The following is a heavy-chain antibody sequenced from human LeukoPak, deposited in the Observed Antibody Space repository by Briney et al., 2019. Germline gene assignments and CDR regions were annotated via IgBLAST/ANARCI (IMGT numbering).Heavy chain of an antibody. CDR3: ATDRGWRTSGYYLYYFEY. Sequence: HPGGSLRLSCAASGFVFRNYFMSWVRQAPGKGLEWVASIKNDGSEKYYVDSVRGRYTISRDNTKNSLYLQMSSLRAEDTAVYYCATDRGWRTSGYYLYYFEYWGQGTLVTFSS. CDR1: GFVFRNYF. J-gene: IGHJ4*02. CDR2: IKNDGSEK. V-gene: IGHV3-7*01. D-gene: IGHD3-3*01.